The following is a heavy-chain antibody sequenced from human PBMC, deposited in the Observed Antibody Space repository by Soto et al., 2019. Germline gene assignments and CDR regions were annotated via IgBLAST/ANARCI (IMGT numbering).Heavy chain of an antibody. V-gene: IGHV1-46*01. D-gene: IGHD2-2*01. Sequence: ASVKVSCKASGYTFTSYYMHWVRQAPGQGLEWMGIINPIFGTANYAQKFQGRVTITADKSTSTAYMELSSLRSEDTAVYYCAWVPAAIHYYYYGMDAWGQGTTVTVSS. CDR2: INPIFGTA. CDR1: GYTFTSYY. CDR3: AWVPAAIHYYYYGMDA. J-gene: IGHJ6*02.